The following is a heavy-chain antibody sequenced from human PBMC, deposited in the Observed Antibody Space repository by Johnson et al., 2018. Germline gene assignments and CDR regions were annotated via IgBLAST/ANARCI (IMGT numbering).Heavy chain of an antibody. J-gene: IGHJ3*02. CDR2: IGSTGDT. V-gene: IGHV3-13*01. CDR1: GFNFSTYD. D-gene: IGHD5-18*01. Sequence: VQLQESGGGLVQPGGSXRLYCAASGFNFSTYDMHWVRQVTGKGLEWVSDIGSTGDTYYSDSVKGRFTISREIAKNTFYLQMNSLRAGETAGYYCAREQLWGHEAFDIWGQGTMVTVSS. CDR3: AREQLWGHEAFDI.